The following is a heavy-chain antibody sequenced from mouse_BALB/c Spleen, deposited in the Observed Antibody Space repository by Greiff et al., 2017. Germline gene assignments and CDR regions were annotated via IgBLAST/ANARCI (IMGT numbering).Heavy chain of an antibody. CDR1: GFTFSSFG. CDR3: ARSFDYGMDY. D-gene: IGHD2-4*01. Sequence: VQLQQSGGGLVQPGGSRKLSCAASGFTFSSFGMHWVRQAPEKGLEWVAYISSGSSTIYYADTVKGRFTISRDNPKNTLFLQMTSLRSEDTAMYYCARSFDYGMDYWGQGTSVTVSS. V-gene: IGHV5-17*02. J-gene: IGHJ4*01. CDR2: ISSGSSTI.